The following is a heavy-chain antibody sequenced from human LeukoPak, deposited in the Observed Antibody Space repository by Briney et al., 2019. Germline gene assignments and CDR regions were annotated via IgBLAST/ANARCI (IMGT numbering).Heavy chain of an antibody. CDR1: GFTFDDYG. J-gene: IGHJ3*02. CDR2: INWNGGST. CDR3: ARDQKQVLRFLSPPGAFDI. Sequence: PGGSLRLSCAASGFTFDDYGMSWVRQAPGKGLEWVSGINWNGGSTGYADSVKGRFTISRDNAKNSLYLQMNSLRAEDTALYYCARDQKQVLRFLSPPGAFDIWGQGTMVTVSS. V-gene: IGHV3-20*04. D-gene: IGHD3-3*01.